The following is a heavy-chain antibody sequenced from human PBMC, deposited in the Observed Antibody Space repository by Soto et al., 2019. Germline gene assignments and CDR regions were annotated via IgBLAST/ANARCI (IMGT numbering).Heavy chain of an antibody. J-gene: IGHJ6*02. CDR1: GGTFSSYA. D-gene: IGHD6-13*01. CDR2: IIPIFGTA. Sequence: QVQLVQSGAEVKKPGSSVKVSCKASGGTFSSYAISWVRQAPGQGLEWMGGIIPIFGTANYAQKFQGRVTMTADESTSTADRELSSLRSEDTAVYYCARVHNKAAAGICMDVWGQGTTVTVSS. V-gene: IGHV1-69*01. CDR3: ARVHNKAAAGICMDV.